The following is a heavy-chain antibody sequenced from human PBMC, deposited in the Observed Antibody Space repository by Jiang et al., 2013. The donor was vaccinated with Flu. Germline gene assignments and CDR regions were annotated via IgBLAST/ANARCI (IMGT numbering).Heavy chain of an antibody. CDR1: GFTFSSYG. CDR2: IWYDGSNK. CDR3: ARDDEDTAMVGYYYYYGMDV. D-gene: IGHD5-18*01. J-gene: IGHJ6*02. V-gene: IGHV3-33*01. Sequence: SGGGVVQPGRSLRLSCAASGFTFSSYGMHWVRQAPGKGLEWVAVIWYDGSNKYYADSVKGRFTISRDNSKNTLYLQMNSLRAEDTAVYYCARDDEDTAMVGYYYYYGMDVWGQGTTVTVSS.